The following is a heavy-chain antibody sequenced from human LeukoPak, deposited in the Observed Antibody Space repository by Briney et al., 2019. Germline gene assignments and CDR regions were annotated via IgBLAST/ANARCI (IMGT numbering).Heavy chain of an antibody. CDR1: GYSFSSYW. V-gene: IGHV5-51*01. D-gene: IGHD3-22*01. J-gene: IGHJ4*02. CDR2: IYPGDSDT. CDR3: ARRDDSKAFDY. Sequence: GESLKISCKGSGYSFSSYWIGWVRQMPGKGLEWMGLIYPGDSDTRYSPSFQGQVTISADKSISTAYLQWSSLKASDTAMYYCARRDDSKAFDYWGQGTLVTVSS.